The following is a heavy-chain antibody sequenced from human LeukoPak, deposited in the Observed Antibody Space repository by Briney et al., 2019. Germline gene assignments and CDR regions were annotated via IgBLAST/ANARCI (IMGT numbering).Heavy chain of an antibody. D-gene: IGHD6-6*01. Sequence: GASVKVSCKASGYTFTSYGISWVRQAPGQGLEWMGWISGYNGNTNYGQKVQGRVTMTTDTSTSTAYMELRSLRSDDTAVYYCATEREDSITFLYGMDVWGQGTTVTVSS. V-gene: IGHV1-18*01. CDR1: GYTFTSYG. J-gene: IGHJ6*02. CDR3: ATEREDSITFLYGMDV. CDR2: ISGYNGNT.